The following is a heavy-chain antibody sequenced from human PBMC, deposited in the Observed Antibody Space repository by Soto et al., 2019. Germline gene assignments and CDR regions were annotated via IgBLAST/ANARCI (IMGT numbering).Heavy chain of an antibody. J-gene: IGHJ3*02. V-gene: IGHV1-24*01. CDR2: FDPEDGET. D-gene: IGHD2-15*01. CDR3: ATDLVVVRGRDAFDI. CDR1: GYTLTELS. Sequence: ASVKVSCKVSGYTLTELSMHWVRQAPGKGLEWMGGFDPEDGETIYAQKFQGRVTMTEDTSTDTAYMELSSLRSEDTAVYYCATDLVVVRGRDAFDIRGQGTMVTVSS.